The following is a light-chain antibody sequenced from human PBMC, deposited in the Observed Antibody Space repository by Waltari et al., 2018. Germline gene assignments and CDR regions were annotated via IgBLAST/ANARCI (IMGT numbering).Light chain of an antibody. CDR3: CSYAGSTTFVL. V-gene: IGLV2-23*03. CDR2: EGS. Sequence: QSALTQPASVSGSPVQSITISCTGTSSDVGSYNLVSWYQQHPGKAPKLMIYEGSKRPSGVSNRCSGSKCGNTASLTISGLQAEAEADYYGCSYAGSTTFVLFGGGTKLTVL. J-gene: IGLJ2*01. CDR1: SSDVGSYNL.